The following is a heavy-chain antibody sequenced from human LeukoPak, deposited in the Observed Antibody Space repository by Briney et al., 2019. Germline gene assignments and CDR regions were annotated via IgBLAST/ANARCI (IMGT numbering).Heavy chain of an antibody. CDR2: ISSGGSAI. Sequence: GGSLRLSCAASGFTFSSYEMNWVRQAPGKGLEWVSYISSGGSAIYYADSVKGRFTIPRDNAKNSLYLQMNSLRAEDTAVYYCARGGSSRAKNYFDYWGQGTLVTVSS. J-gene: IGHJ4*02. V-gene: IGHV3-48*03. CDR3: ARGGSSRAKNYFDY. D-gene: IGHD1-26*01. CDR1: GFTFSSYE.